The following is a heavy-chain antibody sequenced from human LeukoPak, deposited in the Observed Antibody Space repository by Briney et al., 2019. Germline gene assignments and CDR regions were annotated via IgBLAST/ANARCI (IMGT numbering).Heavy chain of an antibody. CDR3: TSWDD. Sequence: HPGGSLRLSCVVFGFTFSSYSMNWVRQAAGKGLEWVSYISSSSSDIYYADSVKGRFTISRDNAKNSLYLQMNSLRDEDTAVYYCTSWDDWGQGTLVTVSS. J-gene: IGHJ4*02. CDR2: ISSSSSDI. CDR1: GFTFSSYS. V-gene: IGHV3-48*02.